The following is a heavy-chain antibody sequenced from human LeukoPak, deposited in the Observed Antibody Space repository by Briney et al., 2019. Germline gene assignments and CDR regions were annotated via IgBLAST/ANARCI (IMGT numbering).Heavy chain of an antibody. V-gene: IGHV3-30-3*01. CDR2: ISYDGSNK. D-gene: IGHD6-6*01. CDR1: GFPFSSYA. J-gene: IGHJ4*02. Sequence: GSLRLSFAASGFPFSSYAMHWVRQAPGKGLEWVAVISYDGSNKYYADSVKGRFTISRDNSKNTLYLQMNSLRAEDTAVYYCARDLVSSSIDYWGQGTLVTVSS. CDR3: ARDLVSSSIDY.